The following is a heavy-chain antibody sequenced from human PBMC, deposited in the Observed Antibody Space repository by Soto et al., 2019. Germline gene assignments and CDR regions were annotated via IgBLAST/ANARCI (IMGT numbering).Heavy chain of an antibody. Sequence: EVQLVESGGGLVKPGGSLRLSCAASGFTFSNAWMSWVRQAPGKGLEWVGRIKSKTDGGTTDYAAPVQGRCTISRDDSKNTLYLQMNGLKTEDTAVYYWTTEGDRSGLLPGDVWVKGTTVTVSP. J-gene: IGHJ6*04. CDR2: IKSKTDGGTT. CDR1: GFTFSNAW. V-gene: IGHV3-15*01. D-gene: IGHD6-19*01. CDR3: TTEGDRSGLLPGDV.